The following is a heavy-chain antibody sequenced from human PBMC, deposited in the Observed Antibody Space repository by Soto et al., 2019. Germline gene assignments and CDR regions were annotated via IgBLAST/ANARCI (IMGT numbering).Heavy chain of an antibody. V-gene: IGHV1-2*02. CDR2: INPNSGGT. D-gene: IGHD3-10*01. CDR1: GYTFTGYY. J-gene: IGHJ4*02. Sequence: SSVKVSCKASGYTFTGYYMHWVRQAPGQGLEWMGWINPNSGGTNYAQKFQGRVTMTRDTSSSTAYMELSRLRSDDAAVYYCARSPRGRRRSPFAYWGQGSLV. CDR3: ARSPRGRRRSPFAY.